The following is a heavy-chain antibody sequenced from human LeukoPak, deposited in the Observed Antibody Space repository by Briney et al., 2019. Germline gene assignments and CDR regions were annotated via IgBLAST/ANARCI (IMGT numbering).Heavy chain of an antibody. CDR2: IKKDGSEK. J-gene: IGHJ4*02. Sequence: PGGSLRLSCVVSGFRFSSYWMSWVRQAPGKGLEWVANIKKDGSEKYYVDSVKGRFTISRDNAKNSLYLQMNSLRAEDTAVYYCARESGSVTSEVDFDYWGQGTLVTVSS. CDR3: ARESGSVTSEVDFDY. CDR1: GFRFSSYW. D-gene: IGHD4-17*01. V-gene: IGHV3-7*01.